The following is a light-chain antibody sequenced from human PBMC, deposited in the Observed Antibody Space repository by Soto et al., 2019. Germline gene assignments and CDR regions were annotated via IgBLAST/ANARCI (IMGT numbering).Light chain of an antibody. CDR1: QSIDSAY. CDR2: ATS. Sequence: EIVLTQSPGTLSLSPGERATFSCRASQSIDSAYLAWYQQKPGQPPRLLIYATSSRATGIPDRFSGSGSGTDFTLTISRLEPEDFAVYLCQQYDTSPRTFGQGTKVVIK. J-gene: IGKJ1*01. V-gene: IGKV3-20*01. CDR3: QQYDTSPRT.